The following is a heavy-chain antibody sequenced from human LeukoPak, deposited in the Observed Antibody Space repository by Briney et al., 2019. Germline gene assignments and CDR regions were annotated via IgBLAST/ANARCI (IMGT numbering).Heavy chain of an antibody. D-gene: IGHD5-12*01. J-gene: IGHJ4*02. Sequence: SETLSLTCTVSGGSISDSRYYWSWIRQPPGKGLEWIGEINHSGSTNYNPSLKSRVTISVDTSKNQFSLKLSSVTAADTAVYYCARDYSGYDYEYNYWGQGTLVTVSS. CDR1: GGSISDSRYY. CDR3: ARDYSGYDYEYNY. CDR2: INHSGST. V-gene: IGHV4-39*07.